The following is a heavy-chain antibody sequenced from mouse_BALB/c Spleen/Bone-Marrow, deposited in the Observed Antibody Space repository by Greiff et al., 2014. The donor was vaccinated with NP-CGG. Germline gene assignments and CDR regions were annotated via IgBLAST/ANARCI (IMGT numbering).Heavy chain of an antibody. D-gene: IGHD4-1*01. CDR1: GFTLSSFG. V-gene: IGHV5-17*02. CDR3: ARGGNWDDFDV. J-gene: IGHJ1*01. CDR2: ISSGSTAI. Sequence: EVQVVESGGGLVQPGGSRKLSCVASGFTLSSFGMHWVRQAPEKGLEWVAYISSGSTAICYADTVKGRFTISRDNPKNTLFLQMTSLRSEDTAMYYCARGGNWDDFDVWGAGTTVTVSS.